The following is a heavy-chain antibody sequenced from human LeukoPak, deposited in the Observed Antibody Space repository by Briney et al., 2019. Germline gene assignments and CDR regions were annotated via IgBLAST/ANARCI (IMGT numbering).Heavy chain of an antibody. CDR3: ASSGGLYYDFWSGYYT. D-gene: IGHD3-3*01. J-gene: IGHJ5*02. Sequence: GGSLRLSCAVSGFTFSSYWMHWVRQAPGKGLVWVSRINSDGSSTSYADSVKGRFTISRDNAKNTLYLQMNSLRAEDTAVYYCASSGGLYYDFWSGYYTWGQGTLVTVSS. CDR2: INSDGSST. V-gene: IGHV3-74*01. CDR1: GFTFSSYW.